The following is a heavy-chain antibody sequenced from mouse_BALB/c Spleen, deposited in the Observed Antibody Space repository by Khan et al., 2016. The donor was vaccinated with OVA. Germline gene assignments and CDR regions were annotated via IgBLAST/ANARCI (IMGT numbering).Heavy chain of an antibody. CDR1: GYSFTLYY. Sequence: EVQLQESGPDLVKPGASVKISCKASGYSFTLYYMSWVKQSHGKSLEWIGRVNPNTDNINYNQEFKGKAILTVDKSSNTAYMELRSLTSEDSAVYFCERGYDFFASWGQGTLVTVSA. CDR2: VNPNTDNI. J-gene: IGHJ3*01. V-gene: IGHV1-26*01. CDR3: ERGYDFFAS. D-gene: IGHD2-14*01.